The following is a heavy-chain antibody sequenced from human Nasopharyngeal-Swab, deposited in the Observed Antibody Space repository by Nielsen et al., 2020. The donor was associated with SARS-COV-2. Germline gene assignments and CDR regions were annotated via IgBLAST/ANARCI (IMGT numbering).Heavy chain of an antibody. CDR3: ARQGDIVVVPAASALDY. CDR2: IYPGDSDT. D-gene: IGHD2-2*01. Sequence: VRQMPGKGLEWMGIIYPGDSDTRYSPSFQGQVTISADKSISTAYLQWGSLKASDTAMYYCARQGDIVVVPAASALDYWGQGTLVTVS. J-gene: IGHJ4*02. V-gene: IGHV5-51*01.